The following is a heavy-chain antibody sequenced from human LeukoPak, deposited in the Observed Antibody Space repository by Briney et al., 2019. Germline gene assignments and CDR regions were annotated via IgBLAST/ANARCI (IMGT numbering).Heavy chain of an antibody. Sequence: GGSLRLSCAASGFTFSNAWMSWVRQAPGKGLEWVGRIKSKTDGGTTDYAAPVKGRFTISRDDSKNTLYLQMNSLRAEDTAVYYCAKDRGSGSALFDYWGQGTLVTVSS. CDR3: AKDRGSGSALFDY. V-gene: IGHV3-15*01. CDR1: GFTFSNAW. D-gene: IGHD3-10*01. J-gene: IGHJ4*02. CDR2: IKSKTDGGTT.